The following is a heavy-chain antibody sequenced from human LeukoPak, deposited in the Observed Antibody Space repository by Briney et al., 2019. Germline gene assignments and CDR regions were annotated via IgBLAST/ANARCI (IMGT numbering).Heavy chain of an antibody. CDR2: IYTSGST. CDR1: GGSISSYY. J-gene: IGHJ5*02. V-gene: IGHV4-4*07. Sequence: SETLSLTCTVSGGSISSYYWSWIRQPAGKGLEWIGRIYTSGSTNYNPSLKSRVTISVDTSKNQFSLKLSSVTAADTAVYYCARRGQDFWSGGWFDPWGQGTLVTVSS. D-gene: IGHD3-3*01. CDR3: ARRGQDFWSGGWFDP.